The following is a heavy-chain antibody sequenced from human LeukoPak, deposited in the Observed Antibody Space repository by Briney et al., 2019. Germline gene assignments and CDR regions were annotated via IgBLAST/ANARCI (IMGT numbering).Heavy chain of an antibody. Sequence: GRALRLSCAASGFTFSNYGMHWVRQAPGKGVEGVAHIKHDGSEKYYVDSVKGRFTISRDNAKNSLYLQMNSLRAEDTAVYYCARAVFARTTVTSYYFDYWGQGTLVTVSS. CDR1: GFTFSNYG. J-gene: IGHJ4*02. CDR3: ARAVFARTTVTSYYFDY. D-gene: IGHD4-17*01. V-gene: IGHV3-7*01. CDR2: IKHDGSEK.